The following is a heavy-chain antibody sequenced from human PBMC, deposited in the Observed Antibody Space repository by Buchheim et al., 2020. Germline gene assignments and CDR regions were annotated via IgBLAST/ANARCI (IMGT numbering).Heavy chain of an antibody. CDR3: ARDGGPYSSGWYASFDY. J-gene: IGHJ4*02. D-gene: IGHD6-19*01. Sequence: EVQLVESGGGLVQPGGSLRLSCAASGFTFSSYSMNWVRQAPGKGLEWVSYISSSSSTIYYADSVKGRFTISRDNAKNSLSLQMNSLGAEDTAVYYCARDGGPYSSGWYASFDYWGQGTL. V-gene: IGHV3-48*01. CDR1: GFTFSSYS. CDR2: ISSSSSTI.